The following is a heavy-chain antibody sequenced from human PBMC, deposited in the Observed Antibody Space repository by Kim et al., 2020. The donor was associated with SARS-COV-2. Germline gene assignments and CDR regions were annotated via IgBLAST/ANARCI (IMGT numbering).Heavy chain of an antibody. J-gene: IGHJ4*02. D-gene: IGHD1-7*01. V-gene: IGHV1-8*01. Sequence: RRNTGYAEQFQGRVTMTRSTSISTAYMELTSLTSEDTAVYYCATMGTNFDLWGQGSLVTVSS. CDR3: ATMGTNFDL. CDR2: RRNT.